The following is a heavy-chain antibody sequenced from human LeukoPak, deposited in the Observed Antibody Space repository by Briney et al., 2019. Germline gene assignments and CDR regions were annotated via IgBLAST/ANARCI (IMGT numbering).Heavy chain of an antibody. CDR3: ARDRSQEFDP. J-gene: IGHJ5*02. V-gene: IGHV1-8*01. CDR2: MNPNSGNT. D-gene: IGHD3-10*01. Sequence: ASVKVSCKASGYTFTSYDINWVRQATGQGLEWMGWMNPNSGNTGYAQKFQGRVTMTRNTSISTAYMELSRLRADDTAVYYCARDRSQEFDPWGQGTLVTVSS. CDR1: GYTFTSYD.